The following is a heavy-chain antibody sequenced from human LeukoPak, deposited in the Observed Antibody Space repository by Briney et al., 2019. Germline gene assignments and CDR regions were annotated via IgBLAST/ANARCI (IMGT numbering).Heavy chain of an antibody. D-gene: IGHD3-22*01. CDR2: IYYSGST. J-gene: IGHJ4*02. Sequence: SETLSLTCTVSGGSISSGGYYWSWIRQHPGKGLEWIGYIYYSGSTYYNPSLESRVTISVDTSKNQFSLKLSSVTAADTAVYYCARDQVDSSGYYYPDYWGQGTLVTVSS. CDR3: ARDQVDSSGYYYPDY. CDR1: GGSISSGGYY. V-gene: IGHV4-31*03.